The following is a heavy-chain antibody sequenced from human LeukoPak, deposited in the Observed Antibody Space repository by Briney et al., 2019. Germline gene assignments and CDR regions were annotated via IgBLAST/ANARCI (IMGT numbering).Heavy chain of an antibody. CDR1: GFTFSSYW. CDR3: ARDPWPYDSSGYYYGDNFDY. CDR2: IKQDGSEK. V-gene: IGHV3-7*03. D-gene: IGHD3-22*01. Sequence: GGSLRLSCAASGFTFSSYWMSWVRQAPGKGLEWVANIKQDGSEKYYVDSVKGRFTISRDNAKNSLYLQMNSLRAEDTAVYYCARDPWPYDSSGYYYGDNFDYWGQGTLVTVSS. J-gene: IGHJ4*02.